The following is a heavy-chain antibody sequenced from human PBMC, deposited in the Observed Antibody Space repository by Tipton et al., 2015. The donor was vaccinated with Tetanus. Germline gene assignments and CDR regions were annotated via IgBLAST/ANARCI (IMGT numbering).Heavy chain of an antibody. CDR1: GFTFSSYW. J-gene: IGHJ4*02. Sequence: SLRLSCAASGFTFSSYWMSWVRQAPGKGLEWVANIKQDGSAKYYVDSVKGRFTISRDNAKKSLYLQMSDLRAEDTAVFYCAREGPGGSSSEDYWGQGTLVTVSS. CDR3: AREGPGGSSSEDY. V-gene: IGHV3-7*05. CDR2: IKQDGSAK. D-gene: IGHD1-26*01.